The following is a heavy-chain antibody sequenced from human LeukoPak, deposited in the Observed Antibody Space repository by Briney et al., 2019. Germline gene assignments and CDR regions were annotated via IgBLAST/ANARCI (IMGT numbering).Heavy chain of an antibody. CDR2: IRYDGSNK. V-gene: IGHV3-30*02. Sequence: GGSLRLSCAASGFTFSSYGMHWVRQAPGKGLEWVAFIRYDGSNKYYADSVKGRFTISRDNSKNTLYLQMNSLRAEDTAVYYCAKARDVDYCGSGSYYPFDYWGQGTLVTVSS. D-gene: IGHD3-10*01. CDR1: GFTFSSYG. CDR3: AKARDVDYCGSGSYYPFDY. J-gene: IGHJ4*02.